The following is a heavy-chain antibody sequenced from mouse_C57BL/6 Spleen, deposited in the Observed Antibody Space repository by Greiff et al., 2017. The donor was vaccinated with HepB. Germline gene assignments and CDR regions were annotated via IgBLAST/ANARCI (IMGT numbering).Heavy chain of an antibody. CDR1: YTFTDYYM. J-gene: IGHJ2*01. V-gene: IGHV1-83*01. CDR2: YPGSGNTY. CDR3: RSYYGPFDY. Sequence: VQLKQSGPELVKPGASVKMSCKASGYTFTDYYMHWVKQKPGKGLEWIGEIYPGSGNTYYNEKFKGKATLTADTSSSTAYMQLSSLTSEDSAVYFCARSYYGPFDYWGQGTTLTVSS. D-gene: IGHD1-1*01.